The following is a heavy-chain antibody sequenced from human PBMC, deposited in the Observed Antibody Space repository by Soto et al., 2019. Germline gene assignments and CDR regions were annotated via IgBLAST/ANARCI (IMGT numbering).Heavy chain of an antibody. CDR1: GFTFSRYA. V-gene: IGHV3-23*01. CDR2: ISGSGGST. CDR3: AKDLKYRSGWYGSGPFYY. D-gene: IGHD6-19*01. Sequence: EVQLLESGGGLVQPGGSLRLSCAASGFTFSRYAMSWVRQAPGKGLEWVSAISGSGGSTYYADSVKGRFTISRDNSKNKLYLQMNSLRAEDTAVYYCAKDLKYRSGWYGSGPFYYWGQGNLVTVSS. J-gene: IGHJ4*02.